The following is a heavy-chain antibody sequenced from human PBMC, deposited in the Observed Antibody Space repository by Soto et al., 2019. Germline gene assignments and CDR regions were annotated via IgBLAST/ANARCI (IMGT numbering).Heavy chain of an antibody. D-gene: IGHD2-15*01. V-gene: IGHV4-61*05. CDR3: ARRICSGGACYDYYFDY. CDR2: IYYSGST. J-gene: IGHJ4*02. CDR1: GGSISSSSSY. Sequence: SETLSLTCTVSGGSISSSSSYWSWIRQSPGKELEWIGYIYYSGSTNYNPSLKSRVTISIDTSKNQFSLKLSSVTAADTAVYYCARRICSGGACYDYYFDYWGQGTPVTVSS.